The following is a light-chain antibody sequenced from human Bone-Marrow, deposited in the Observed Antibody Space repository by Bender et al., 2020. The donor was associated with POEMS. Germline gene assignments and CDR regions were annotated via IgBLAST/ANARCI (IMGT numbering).Light chain of an antibody. J-gene: IGLJ3*02. CDR2: EVS. CDR3: CSYASSGTFWV. V-gene: IGLV2-14*01. Sequence: QSALTQPASVSASPGQSITISCTGSTSDVGGYGYVSWFQQHPGKAPKLMIYEVSTRPSGVPDRFSGSKSGNTASLTVSGLQAEDEADYYCCSYASSGTFWVFGGGTKLTVL. CDR1: TSDVGGYGY.